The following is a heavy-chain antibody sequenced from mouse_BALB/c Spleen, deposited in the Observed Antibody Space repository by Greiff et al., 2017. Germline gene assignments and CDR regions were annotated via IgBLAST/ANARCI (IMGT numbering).Heavy chain of an antibody. CDR2: ISNGGGST. CDR3: TRGRYGGYAMDY. D-gene: IGHD2-14*01. CDR1: GFTFSSYT. J-gene: IGHJ4*01. V-gene: IGHV5-12-2*01. Sequence: EVQRVESGGGLVQPGGSLKLSCTASGFTFSSYTMSWVRQTPEKRLEWVAYISNGGGSTYYPDTVKGRFTISRDNAKNTLYLQMSSLKSEDTAMYYCTRGRYGGYAMDYWGQGTSVTVSS.